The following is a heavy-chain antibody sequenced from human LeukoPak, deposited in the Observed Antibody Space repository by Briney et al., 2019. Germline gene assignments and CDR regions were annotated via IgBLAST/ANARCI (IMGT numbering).Heavy chain of an antibody. CDR3: ARGPPGGFLEWLLFMGAAYYYYGMDV. CDR1: GYTFTGYY. D-gene: IGHD3-3*01. CDR2: INPNSGGT. Sequence: GASVKVSCKASGYTFTGYYMHWVRQAPGQGLEWMGWINPNSGGTNYAQKFQGRVTMTRDTSISTAYMELSRLRSDDTAVYYCARGPPGGFLEWLLFMGAAYYYYGMDVWGQGTTVTVSS. V-gene: IGHV1-2*02. J-gene: IGHJ6*02.